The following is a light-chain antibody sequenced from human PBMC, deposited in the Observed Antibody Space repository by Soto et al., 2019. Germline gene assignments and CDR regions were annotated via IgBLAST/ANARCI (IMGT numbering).Light chain of an antibody. J-gene: IGKJ1*01. CDR3: QQYGSSGT. Sequence: VLTQSPATLSLSPGERATLSCRASQGVGGYLAWYQQKPGQAPRLLIYDASNRATGIPARFSGSGSGTDFTLTISSLEPEDFAVYYCQQYGSSGTFGQGTKVEIK. CDR2: DAS. CDR1: QGVGGY. V-gene: IGKV3-11*01.